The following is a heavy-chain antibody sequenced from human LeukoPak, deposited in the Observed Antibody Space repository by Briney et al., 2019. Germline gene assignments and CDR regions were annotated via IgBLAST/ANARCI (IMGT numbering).Heavy chain of an antibody. Sequence: PSETLSLTCTVSGGSISSYYWSWIRQPPGKGLEWIGYIYYSGSTNYNPSLKSRVTISVDTSKNQFSLKLSSVTAADTAVYYCARQGSAYYDFWSGYYNGWFDPWGQGTLVTVSS. CDR2: IYYSGST. J-gene: IGHJ5*02. V-gene: IGHV4-59*08. CDR1: GGSISSYY. D-gene: IGHD3-3*01. CDR3: ARQGSAYYDFWSGYYNGWFDP.